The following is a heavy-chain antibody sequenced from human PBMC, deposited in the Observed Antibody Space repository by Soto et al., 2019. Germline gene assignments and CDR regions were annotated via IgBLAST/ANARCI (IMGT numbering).Heavy chain of an antibody. Sequence: QMQLVQSGPEVKKPGTSVKVSCKASGFTFTSSAMQWVRQARGQRLEWIGWIVGGSGNTNYAQNFKDSVTITRDITTSTAYMELSSLRSEDTAVYYCAAHLPAATGSGAFDIWGQGTMVTVSS. CDR2: IVGGSGNT. D-gene: IGHD2-2*01. CDR1: GFTFTSSA. V-gene: IGHV1-58*02. CDR3: AAHLPAATGSGAFDI. J-gene: IGHJ3*02.